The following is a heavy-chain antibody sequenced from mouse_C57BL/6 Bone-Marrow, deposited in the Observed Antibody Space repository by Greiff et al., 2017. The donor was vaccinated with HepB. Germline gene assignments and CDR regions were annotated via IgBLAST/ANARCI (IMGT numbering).Heavy chain of an antibody. D-gene: IGHD1-1*01. V-gene: IGHV1-15*01. J-gene: IGHJ2*01. CDR2: IDPETGGT. Sequence: QVQLQQSGAELVRPGASVTLSCKASGYTFTDYEMHWVKQTPVHGLEWIGAIDPETGGTAYNQKFKGKAILTADKSSSTAYMELRILTSEDSAVYYGTRKDYSSSLDYWGQGTTLTVSS. CDR3: TRKDYSSSLDY. CDR1: GYTFTDYE.